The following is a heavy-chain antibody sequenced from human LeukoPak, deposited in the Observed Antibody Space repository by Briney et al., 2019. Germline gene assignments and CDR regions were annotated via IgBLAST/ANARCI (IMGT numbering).Heavy chain of an antibody. Sequence: GGSLRLSXAASGFTVSSNYMSWVRQAPGKGLEWVSAIYSDGGIHYADSVKGRFTISRDDSKNTLYLQMNSLRAEDTAVYYCARESGYSYGLAGFFDYWGQGTLVTVSS. D-gene: IGHD5-18*01. J-gene: IGHJ4*02. CDR1: GFTVSSNY. CDR3: ARESGYSYGLAGFFDY. V-gene: IGHV3-53*01. CDR2: IYSDGGI.